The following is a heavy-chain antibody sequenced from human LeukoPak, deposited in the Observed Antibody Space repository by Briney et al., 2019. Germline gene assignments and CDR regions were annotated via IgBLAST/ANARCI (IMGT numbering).Heavy chain of an antibody. V-gene: IGHV3-23*01. CDR1: GFTFSSYA. D-gene: IGHD6-13*01. J-gene: IGHJ4*02. CDR3: AKGEGSSWLTAFDY. Sequence: PGGSLRLSCAASGFTFSSYAMSWVRQAPGKGLEWVSAISGSGGSTYYADSVKGRFTISRDNSKNTLYLQMNSMRAEDTAVNYCAKGEGSSWLTAFDYWGQGTLVTVSS. CDR2: ISGSGGST.